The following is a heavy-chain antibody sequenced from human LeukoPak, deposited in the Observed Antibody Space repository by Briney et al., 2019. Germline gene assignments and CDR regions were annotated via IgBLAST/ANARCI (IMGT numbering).Heavy chain of an antibody. J-gene: IGHJ6*03. CDR1: GGTFSSYA. V-gene: IGHV1-69*06. CDR2: IIPIFGTA. CDR3: ARGDYYYYYYYIDV. Sequence: SVKVSCKASGGTFSSYAISWVRQAPGQGLEWMGGIIPIFGTANYAQKFQGRVTITADKSTSTAYMELSSLRSEDTAVYYCARGDYYYYYYYIDVWGKGTTVTFSS. D-gene: IGHD2-21*01.